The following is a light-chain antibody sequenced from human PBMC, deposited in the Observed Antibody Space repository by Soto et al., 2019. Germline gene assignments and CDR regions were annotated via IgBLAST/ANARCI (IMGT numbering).Light chain of an antibody. CDR1: QSISSN. CDR3: QQYNDWPRT. V-gene: IGKV3-15*01. Sequence: EKVITQSPATLSVSPGERATLSCRASQSISSNLAWYQQKPGQAPRLLIYGASTRATGIPVRFSGSGSGTEFTLTINSLQSEDFAVYYCQQYNDWPRTFGQGTKVDIK. CDR2: GAS. J-gene: IGKJ1*01.